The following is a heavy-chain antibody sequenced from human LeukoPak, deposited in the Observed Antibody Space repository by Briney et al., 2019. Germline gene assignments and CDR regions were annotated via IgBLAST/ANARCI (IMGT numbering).Heavy chain of an antibody. D-gene: IGHD1-26*01. Sequence: ASVKVSCKASGYTFTGYYMHWVRQAPGQGLEWMGRINPNSGGTNYAQKFQGRVTMTRDTSISTAYMELSRLRSEDTAVYYCAREWWELHNFDYWGQGTLVTVSS. J-gene: IGHJ4*02. V-gene: IGHV1-2*06. CDR3: AREWWELHNFDY. CDR2: INPNSGGT. CDR1: GYTFTGYY.